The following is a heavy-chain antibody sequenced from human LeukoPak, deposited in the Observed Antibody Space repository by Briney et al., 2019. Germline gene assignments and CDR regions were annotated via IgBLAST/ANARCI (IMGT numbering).Heavy chain of an antibody. CDR2: ISSSSYI. CDR1: GFTFSSYS. V-gene: IGHV3-21*01. CDR3: AIKTFDY. Sequence: PGGSLRLSCAASGFTFSSYSMNWVRQAPGKGLEWVSSISSSSYIYYADSVEGRFTISRDNAKNSLYLQMNSLRAEDTAVYYCAIKTFDYWGQGTLVTVSS. J-gene: IGHJ4*02.